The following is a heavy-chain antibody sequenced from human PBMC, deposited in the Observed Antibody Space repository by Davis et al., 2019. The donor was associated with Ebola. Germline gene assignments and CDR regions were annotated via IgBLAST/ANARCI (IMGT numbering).Heavy chain of an antibody. V-gene: IGHV3-64*01. CDR2: ISTNGGST. CDR3: ARGPTTVMSAFDI. CDR1: GFTFSSYA. Sequence: PGGSLRLSCAASGFTFSSYAMHWVRQAPGKGLEYVSAISTNGGSTYYANSVKGRLTISRDNSKNTLYLQMGSLRAEDMAVYYCARGPTTVMSAFDIWGQGTMVTVSS. D-gene: IGHD4-17*01. J-gene: IGHJ3*02.